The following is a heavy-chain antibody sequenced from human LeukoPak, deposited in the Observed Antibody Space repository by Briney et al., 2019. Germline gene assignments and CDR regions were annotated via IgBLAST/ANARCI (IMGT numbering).Heavy chain of an antibody. V-gene: IGHV5-51*01. CDR2: IYPGDSDT. J-gene: IGHJ6*03. Sequence: RGESLKISCKGSGYSFTSYWIGWVRQMPGKGLEWMGIIYPGDSDTRYSPSFQGQVTISADKSISTAYLQWSSLKASDTAMYYCARHNWYSSSRTPSWWYMDVWGKGTTVTISS. CDR3: ARHNWYSSSRTPSWWYMDV. D-gene: IGHD6-13*01. CDR1: GYSFTSYW.